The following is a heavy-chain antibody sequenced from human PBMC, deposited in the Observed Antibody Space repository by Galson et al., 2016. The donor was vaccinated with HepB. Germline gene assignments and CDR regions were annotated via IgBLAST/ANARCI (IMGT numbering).Heavy chain of an antibody. CDR1: GFSINDYF. Sequence: SLRLSCAASGFSINDYFVSWVRQAPGKGLEWVSIIYTDDSAYYSDSVEGRFFISRDTSTNTVFLQMNNLRADDTALYYCARSTMNPGIQTNFFDSWGLGTLATVSS. J-gene: IGHJ4*02. CDR2: IYTDDSA. V-gene: IGHV3-53*01. D-gene: IGHD3-22*01. CDR3: ARSTMNPGIQTNFFDS.